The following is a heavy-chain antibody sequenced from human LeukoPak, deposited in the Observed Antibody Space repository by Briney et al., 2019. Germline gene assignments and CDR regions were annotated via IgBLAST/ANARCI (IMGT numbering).Heavy chain of an antibody. CDR3: AKKRSSGYYDSGGYAIDAFDV. CDR2: IYPDDPDI. J-gene: IGHJ3*01. CDR1: GYSFTSYW. V-gene: IGHV5-51*01. D-gene: IGHD3-22*01. Sequence: RGESLKISCKGSGYSFTSYWIGWVRQVSGKGLEWMGTIYPDDPDIRYSPSFQGQVTISGDKSSSTVYLQWNSLKASDTAMYFCAKKRSSGYYDSGGYAIDAFDVWGQGTMVTVSS.